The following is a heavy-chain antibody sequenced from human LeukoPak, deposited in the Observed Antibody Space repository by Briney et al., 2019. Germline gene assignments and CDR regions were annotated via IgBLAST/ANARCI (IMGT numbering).Heavy chain of an antibody. Sequence: SETLSLTCAVYGGSFSGYYWSWIRQPPGKGLEWIGEINHSGSTNYNTSLKSRVTISVDTSKNQFSLKLSSVTAADTALYYCARGVVAVTANDYYYMDVWGKGTTVTVSS. CDR1: GGSFSGYY. V-gene: IGHV4-34*01. CDR2: INHSGST. CDR3: ARGVVAVTANDYYYMDV. D-gene: IGHD2-21*02. J-gene: IGHJ6*03.